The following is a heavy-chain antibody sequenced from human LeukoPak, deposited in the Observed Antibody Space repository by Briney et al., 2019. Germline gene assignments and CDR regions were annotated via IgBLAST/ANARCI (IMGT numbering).Heavy chain of an antibody. D-gene: IGHD3-10*01. Sequence: SETLSLTCTVSGGSISSNSYYWGWIRQPPGKGLEWIGSIYYSGSTYYNPSLDSRVTISLDTSKNQFSLKLSSVTAADTAVYYCASSRSMVRGVIKRWGQGTLVTVSS. CDR1: GGSISSNSYY. CDR3: ASSRSMVRGVIKR. V-gene: IGHV4-39*07. J-gene: IGHJ4*02. CDR2: IYYSGST.